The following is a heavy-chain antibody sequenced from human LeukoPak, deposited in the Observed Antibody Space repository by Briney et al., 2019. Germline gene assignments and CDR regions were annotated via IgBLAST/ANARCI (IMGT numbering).Heavy chain of an antibody. V-gene: IGHV3-21*01. CDR3: ARGNIVVVPAATTRYYYYYMDV. Sequence: PGGSLRLSCAASGFTFSSYSMNWVRQAPGKGLEWVSSISSSSYIYYADSVKGRFTISRDNAKNSLYLQMNSLRAEDTAVYYCARGNIVVVPAATTRYYYYYMDVWGKGTTVTVSS. D-gene: IGHD2-2*01. CDR1: GFTFSSYS. J-gene: IGHJ6*03. CDR2: ISSSSYI.